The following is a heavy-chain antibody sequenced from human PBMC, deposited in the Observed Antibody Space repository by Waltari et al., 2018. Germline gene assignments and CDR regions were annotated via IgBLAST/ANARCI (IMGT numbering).Heavy chain of an antibody. J-gene: IGHJ3*02. D-gene: IGHD3-16*02. V-gene: IGHV1-69*08. CDR1: GGTFSSYA. Sequence: QVQLVQSGAEVKKPGSSVKVSCNASGGTFSSYAISWVRPPPGQGLDGMGRIIPTFGTANYAQKFQGRVTITADKSTSTAYMELSSLRSEDTAVYYCARSQRVHLGELSLTTYDAFDIWGQGTMVTVSS. CDR3: ARSQRVHLGELSLTTYDAFDI. CDR2: IIPTFGTA.